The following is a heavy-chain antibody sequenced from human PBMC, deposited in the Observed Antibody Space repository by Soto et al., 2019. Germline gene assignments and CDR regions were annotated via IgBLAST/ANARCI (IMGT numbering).Heavy chain of an antibody. J-gene: IGHJ2*01. Sequence: QVQLQQTGPGLVKPSQTLSLICAISGDSVSSKTATWNWIRQSPSRGLKWRGRTYYRSKWYNDYAVSVKSRVVITPDTSKTQLSLQLNSVTPEDAAVYSSARDGSGFHWYFDLWGRGTLVTVSS. CDR3: ARDGSGFHWYFDL. D-gene: IGHD6-19*01. V-gene: IGHV6-1*01. CDR1: GDSVSSKTAT. CDR2: TYYRSKWYN.